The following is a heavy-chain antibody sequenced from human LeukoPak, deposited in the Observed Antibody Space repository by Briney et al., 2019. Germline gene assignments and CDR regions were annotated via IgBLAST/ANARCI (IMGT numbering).Heavy chain of an antibody. V-gene: IGHV4-61*02. D-gene: IGHD3-3*01. CDR3: ASSNLWYDFWSLFY. Sequence: SETLSLTCTVSGGSISSGSYYWSWIRQPAGKGLEWIGRIYTSGSTNYNPSLKSRVTISVDTSKNQFSLKLSSVTAADTAVYYCASSNLWYDFWSLFYWGQGTLVTVSS. J-gene: IGHJ4*02. CDR1: GGSISSGSYY. CDR2: IYTSGST.